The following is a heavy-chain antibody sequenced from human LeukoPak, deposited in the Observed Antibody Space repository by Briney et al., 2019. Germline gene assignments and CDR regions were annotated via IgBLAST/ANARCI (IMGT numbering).Heavy chain of an antibody. V-gene: IGHV4-31*03. Sequence: KSSQTLSLTCTVSGGSISSGGYSWSWIRQHPGKGLEWIGYIYYSGSTYYNPSLKSRVTISVDTSKNQFSLKLSSVTAADTAVYYCARDPLPCGGDCYPPGDAFDIWGQGTMVTVSS. D-gene: IGHD2-21*02. J-gene: IGHJ3*02. CDR3: ARDPLPCGGDCYPPGDAFDI. CDR1: GGSISSGGYS. CDR2: IYYSGST.